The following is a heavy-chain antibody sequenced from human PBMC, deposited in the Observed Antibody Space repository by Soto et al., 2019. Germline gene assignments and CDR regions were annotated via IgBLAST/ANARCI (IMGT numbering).Heavy chain of an antibody. Sequence: SETLSLTCTVSGSSISSYYWSWIRQPPGKGLEWIGYIYYSGSTNYNPSLKSRVTISVDTSKNQFSLKLSSVTAADTAVYYCARVILGPRVVVVPAAMSYYYYYMDVWGKGTTVTVSS. J-gene: IGHJ6*03. CDR3: ARVILGPRVVVVPAAMSYYYYYMDV. D-gene: IGHD2-2*01. CDR1: GSSISSYY. V-gene: IGHV4-59*01. CDR2: IYYSGST.